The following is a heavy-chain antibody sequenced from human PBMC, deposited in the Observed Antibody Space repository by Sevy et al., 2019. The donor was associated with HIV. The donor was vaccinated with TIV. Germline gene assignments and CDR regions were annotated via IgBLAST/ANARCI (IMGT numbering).Heavy chain of an antibody. D-gene: IGHD3-22*01. CDR2: ISTYSGET. CDR3: ARDSDGSGHYYADYFDY. Sequence: ASVKVSCKASGYTFTTYPIGWVRQAPGQGLEWMGWISTYSGETRDAQKFQGRATITTDTSTSTAYLELGSLGSDDTAVYYCARDSDGSGHYYADYFDYWGQGTLVTVSS. CDR1: GYTFTTYP. J-gene: IGHJ4*02. V-gene: IGHV1-18*01.